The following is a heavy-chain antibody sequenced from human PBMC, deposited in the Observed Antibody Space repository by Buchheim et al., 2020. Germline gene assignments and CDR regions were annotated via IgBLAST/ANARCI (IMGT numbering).Heavy chain of an antibody. J-gene: IGHJ6*02. D-gene: IGHD5-18*01. CDR1: GFTFSSYG. CDR3: AKDSTVGTAMVRYYGMDV. Sequence: QVQLVESGGGVVQPGRSLRLSCAASGFTFSSYGMHWVRQAPGKGLEWVAVISYDGSNKYYADSVKGRFTISRDNSKNTLYLQMNSLRAEDTAVYYCAKDSTVGTAMVRYYGMDVWGQGTT. V-gene: IGHV3-30*18. CDR2: ISYDGSNK.